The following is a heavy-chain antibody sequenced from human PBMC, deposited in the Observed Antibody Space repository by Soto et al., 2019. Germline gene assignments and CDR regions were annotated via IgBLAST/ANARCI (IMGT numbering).Heavy chain of an antibody. D-gene: IGHD5-12*01. J-gene: IGHJ6*02. CDR3: ARAHSGYDPRGMDV. CDR2: ISDTGSG. Sequence: QVQLQESGPGLVKPSETLAVTCTVSGRSVSSGSYYWSWIRQPPGKGLEWVGCISDTGSGDYSPTLKSRVTISVHTSKRQFSRRLNSVTASDTAVYYCARAHSGYDPRGMDVWGQGTTVAVSS. V-gene: IGHV4-61*01. CDR1: GRSVSSGSYY.